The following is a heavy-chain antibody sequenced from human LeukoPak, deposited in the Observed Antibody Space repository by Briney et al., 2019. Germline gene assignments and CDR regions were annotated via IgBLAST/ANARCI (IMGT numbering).Heavy chain of an antibody. CDR3: AKGIYSSGWSYFDY. V-gene: IGHV3-23*01. J-gene: IGHJ4*01. CDR2: ISGSGGGT. CDR1: GFTFSSYA. D-gene: IGHD6-19*01. Sequence: SGGSLRLSCAASGFTFSSYAMSWVRQAPGKGLEWVSAISGSGGGTYYADSVKGRFTISRDNSKNTLYLQMNTLRAEDSALYYCAKGIYSSGWSYFDYWGHGTLVTVSS.